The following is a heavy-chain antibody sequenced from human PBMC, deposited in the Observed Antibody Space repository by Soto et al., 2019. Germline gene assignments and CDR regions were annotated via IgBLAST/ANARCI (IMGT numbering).Heavy chain of an antibody. D-gene: IGHD2-2*01. CDR1: GHTFSSYW. V-gene: IGHV3-7*01. CDR3: ARPARECSSPGCAN. CDR2: INQDGSES. Sequence: EVQLVESGGGLVQPGGSLRLSCVVSGHTFSSYWMSWVRQAPGKGLEWVANINQDGSESYYVDSVKGRFTISRDNAKNSLYLQMTSLRAEDTAVYYCARPARECSSPGCANWGQRTLVTVSS. J-gene: IGHJ4*02.